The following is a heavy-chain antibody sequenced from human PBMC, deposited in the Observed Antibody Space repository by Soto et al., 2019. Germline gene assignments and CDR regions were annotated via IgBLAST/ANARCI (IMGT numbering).Heavy chain of an antibody. CDR1: GFTFSSYD. CDR2: ISYDGSNE. V-gene: IGHV3-30-3*01. CDR3: ARRSEEQQPRYYYYGICV. J-gene: IGHJ6*02. Sequence: AEGSLRLSCAAPGFTFSSYDMHWVRQAPGKGLQWVALISYDGSNECYADSVKRRFTISRDNCKNTLYLQMNRLRAEYTAVYYCARRSEEQQPRYYYYGICVWGQGCTVT. D-gene: IGHD6-13*01.